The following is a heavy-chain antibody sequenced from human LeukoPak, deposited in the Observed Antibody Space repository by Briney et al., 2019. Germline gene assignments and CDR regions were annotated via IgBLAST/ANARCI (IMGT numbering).Heavy chain of an antibody. CDR1: GGSISSGDYY. J-gene: IGHJ4*02. Sequence: SETLSLTCTVSGGSISSGDYYWSWIRQPPGKGLEWIGYIYYSGSTYYNPSLKSRVTISVDTSKNQFSLKLSSVTAADTAVYYCARDLGYYGSGSYFDYWGQGTLVTVSS. CDR3: ARDLGYYGSGSYFDY. V-gene: IGHV4-30-4*01. CDR2: IYYSGST. D-gene: IGHD3-10*01.